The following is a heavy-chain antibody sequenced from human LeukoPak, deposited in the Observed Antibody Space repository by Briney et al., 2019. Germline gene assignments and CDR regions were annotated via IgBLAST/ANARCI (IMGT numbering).Heavy chain of an antibody. V-gene: IGHV4-34*01. D-gene: IGHD2-15*01. CDR1: GGSFSGYY. CDR2: INHSGST. J-gene: IGHJ5*02. CDR3: ASRTATTYCSGGSCINWFDP. Sequence: SETLSLTCAVYGGSFSGYYWSWIRQPPGKGLEWIGEINHSGSTNYNPSLKSRVTISVDTSMNQFSLKLSSVTAADTAVYYCASRTATTYCSGGSCINWFDPWGQGTLVTVSS.